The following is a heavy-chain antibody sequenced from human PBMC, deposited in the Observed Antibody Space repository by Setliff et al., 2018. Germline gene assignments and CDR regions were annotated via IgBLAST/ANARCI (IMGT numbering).Heavy chain of an antibody. CDR1: GFTFSEYN. Sequence: GGSLRLSCAASGFTFSEYNMSWVRQAPGKGLEWVASINEDGSEKYYVDSVKGRFAISRDNARNSLYLQMNSLRVEDTAVYYCARDGYPGTSWGQGTLVTVSS. V-gene: IGHV3-7*03. J-gene: IGHJ5*02. CDR2: INEDGSEK. D-gene: IGHD2-2*03. CDR3: ARDGYPGTS.